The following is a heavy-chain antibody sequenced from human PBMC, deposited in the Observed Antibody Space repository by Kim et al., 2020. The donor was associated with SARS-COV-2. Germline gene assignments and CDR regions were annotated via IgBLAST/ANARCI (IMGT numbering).Heavy chain of an antibody. D-gene: IGHD1-1*01. V-gene: IGHV4-39*01. J-gene: IGHJ3*01. CDR3: ARRPRTTQNAFDF. Sequence: YNPSLKGRVTVSVDTSKNHISLNLSSVTAADTAIYYCARRPRTTQNAFDFWGQGTMVTVSS.